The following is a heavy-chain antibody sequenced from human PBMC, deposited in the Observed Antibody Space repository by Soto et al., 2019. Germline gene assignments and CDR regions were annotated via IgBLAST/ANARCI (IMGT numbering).Heavy chain of an antibody. Sequence: SDTLSLTCTFSGFSVSSGSYYLSWIRQPPGKGLEWIGYIYYSGSTNYNPSLESRVTISVDTSKNQFSLKLNSVTAADTAVYYWARARTWNRKFSSSPPLYYFDYWGQETLVTVSS. CDR1: GFSVSSGSYY. J-gene: IGHJ4*02. D-gene: IGHD6-13*01. V-gene: IGHV4-61*01. CDR3: ARARTWNRKFSSSPPLYYFDY. CDR2: IYYSGST.